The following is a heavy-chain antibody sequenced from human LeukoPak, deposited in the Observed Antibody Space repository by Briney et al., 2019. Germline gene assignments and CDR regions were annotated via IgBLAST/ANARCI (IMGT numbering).Heavy chain of an antibody. J-gene: IGHJ5*02. CDR1: GGSISSYY. V-gene: IGHV4-59*01. CDR3: ARDQGNYYDGWFDP. CDR2: IYYSGST. Sequence: SETLSLTCTVSGGSISSYYWSWIRQPPGKGLEWIGYIYYSGSTNYNPSLKSRVTISVGTSKNQFSLKLSSVTAADTAVYYCARDQGNYYDGWFDPWGQGTLVTVSS. D-gene: IGHD3-22*01.